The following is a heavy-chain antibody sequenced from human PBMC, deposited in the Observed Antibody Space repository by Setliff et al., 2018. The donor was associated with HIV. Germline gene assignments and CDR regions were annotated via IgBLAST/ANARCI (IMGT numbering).Heavy chain of an antibody. Sequence: GASVKVSCKSSGYTFSKYYIHWVRQAPGQGLERMGVINPNGGATGYAEKFQGIVIMTRDPSTTTVYMDLSSLRSEDTAIYYCERDRALTDRPPNVVDIWGQGTLFTVSS. V-gene: IGHV1-46*01. CDR2: INPNGGAT. J-gene: IGHJ3*02. CDR1: GYTFSKYY. D-gene: IGHD2-8*01. CDR3: ERDRALTDRPPNVVDI.